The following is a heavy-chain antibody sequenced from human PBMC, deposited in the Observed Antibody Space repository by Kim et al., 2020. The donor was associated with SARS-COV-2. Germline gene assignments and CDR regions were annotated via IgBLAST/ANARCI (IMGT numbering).Heavy chain of an antibody. J-gene: IGHJ4*02. CDR1: GGSISSYY. CDR3: ARYGYITSSGVYFFDY. D-gene: IGHD6-6*01. CDR2: VYYTGTT. Sequence: SETLSLTCTVSGGSISSYYWSWVRQPPGKGLEWIAYVYYTGTTNYSPSLKSRATISIDTSKNQFSLKLSSVTAADTAVYYCARYGYITSSGVYFFDYWGQGTLVTVSS. V-gene: IGHV4-59*13.